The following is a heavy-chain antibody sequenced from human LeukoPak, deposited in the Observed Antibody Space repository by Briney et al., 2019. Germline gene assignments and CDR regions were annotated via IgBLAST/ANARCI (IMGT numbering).Heavy chain of an antibody. CDR1: GFTTSGYT. CDR2: TSGNGRDT. CDR3: SRIAAAGTLLYYYGMDV. V-gene: IGHV3-43*02. D-gene: IGHD6-13*01. Sequence: PRGSLRLSCAVSGFTTSGYTIHWFRQAPGKGLEYVSATSGNGRDTYYADSVKGRFTISRDNSKNSLYLQMNSLRTEDTALYYCSRIAAAGTLLYYYGMDVWGQGTTVTVS. J-gene: IGHJ6*02.